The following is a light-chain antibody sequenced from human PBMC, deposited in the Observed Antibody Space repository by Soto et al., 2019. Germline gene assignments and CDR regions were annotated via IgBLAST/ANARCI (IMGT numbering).Light chain of an antibody. V-gene: IGKV3-15*01. CDR3: QHYNNWPPWT. CDR1: QSISTN. Sequence: EIVMTQSPATLSVSPGERATLSCRASQSISTNLAWDQQKPGQAPRLLIYRASTRATGKPARFSGSGSGTEFTLTISSLQAEDFAVYYCQHYNNWPPWTFGQGTKVEIK. CDR2: RAS. J-gene: IGKJ1*01.